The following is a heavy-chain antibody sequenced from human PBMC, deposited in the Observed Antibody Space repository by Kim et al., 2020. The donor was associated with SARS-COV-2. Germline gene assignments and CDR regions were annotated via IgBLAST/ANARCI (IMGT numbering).Heavy chain of an antibody. D-gene: IGHD1-20*01. J-gene: IGHJ5*02. CDR3: ARIDGMWRSDL. V-gene: IGHV4-4*07. CDR2: IYARGSA. Sequence: SETLSLTCSVSGASISNSYWTWIRQPAGKGLEWIGRIYARGSAMINPSLKSRVTMSVDTSMNHFSLKLSSVTVADTAIYYCARIDGMWRSDLWGQGTLVT. CDR1: GASISNSY.